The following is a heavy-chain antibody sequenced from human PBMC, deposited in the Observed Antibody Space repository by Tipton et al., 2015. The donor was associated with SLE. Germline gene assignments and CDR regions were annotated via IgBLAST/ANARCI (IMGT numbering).Heavy chain of an antibody. V-gene: IGHV3-23*01. CDR1: GFTFSSYA. J-gene: IGHJ4*02. CDR3: AKDDKNTIFETGFDY. Sequence: GSLRLSCAASGFTFSSYAMSWVRQAPGKGLEWVSAISGSGGSTYYADSVKGRFTISRDNSKNTLYLQMNSLRAEDTAVYYCAKDDKNTIFETGFDYWGQGTLVTVSS. D-gene: IGHD3-3*01. CDR2: ISGSGGST.